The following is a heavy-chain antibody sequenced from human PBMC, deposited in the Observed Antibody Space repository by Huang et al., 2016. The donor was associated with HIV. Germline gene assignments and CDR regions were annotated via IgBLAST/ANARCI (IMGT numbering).Heavy chain of an antibody. V-gene: IGHV1-18*04. D-gene: IGHD2-21*02. J-gene: IGHJ1*01. Sequence: QVQLVQSGAEVKKPGASVKVSCKASGYTFSNYGISWVRQVPGQGLEWMGWISAHKTDQTYAQNLQGRVTLPTDTSTSTAYLELTSLRSDDTAVYYCARGPLFGDREYFQHWGQGTLVTVSS. CDR3: ARGPLFGDREYFQH. CDR2: ISAHKTDQ. CDR1: GYTFSNYG.